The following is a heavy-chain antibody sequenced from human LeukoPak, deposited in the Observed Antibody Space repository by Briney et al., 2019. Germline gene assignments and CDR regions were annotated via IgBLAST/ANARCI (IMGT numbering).Heavy chain of an antibody. V-gene: IGHV4-31*03. D-gene: IGHD3-22*01. CDR3: ARASYYYDSSGYSPTTYYFDY. CDR2: IYYSGST. CDR1: GGSISSGGYY. J-gene: IGHJ4*02. Sequence: SETLSLTCTVSGGSISSGGYYWSWIRQHPGKGLEWIGHIYYSGSTYYNPSLKSRVAISVDTSKNQFSLKLSSVTAADTAVYYCARASYYYDSSGYSPTTYYFDYWGQGTLVTVSS.